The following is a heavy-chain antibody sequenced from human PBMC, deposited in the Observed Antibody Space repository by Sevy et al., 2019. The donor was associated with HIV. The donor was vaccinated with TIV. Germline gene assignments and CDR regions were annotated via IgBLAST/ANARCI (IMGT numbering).Heavy chain of an antibody. CDR2: IYPGDSDT. CDR1: GYSFTSYW. Sequence: GESLKISCKGSGYSFTSYWIGWVRQMPGKGLEWMGIIYPGDSDTRYSPSFQGQVTISADKSIGTAYLQWSSLKASDTAMYYCAGWAPSRGMVVNWFDPWGQGTLVTVSS. CDR3: AGWAPSRGMVVNWFDP. D-gene: IGHD2-15*01. V-gene: IGHV5-51*01. J-gene: IGHJ5*02.